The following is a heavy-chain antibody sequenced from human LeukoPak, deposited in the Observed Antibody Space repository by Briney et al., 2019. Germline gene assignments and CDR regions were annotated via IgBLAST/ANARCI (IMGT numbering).Heavy chain of an antibody. V-gene: IGHV1-46*01. CDR2: INPSGGST. J-gene: IGHJ4*02. CDR3: AKVHRALLWFGELLSYFDY. CDR1: GYTFTSYY. D-gene: IGHD3-10*01. Sequence: ASVKVSCKASGYTFTSYYMHWVRQAPGQGLEWMGIINPSGGSTSYAQKFQGRVTMTRDTSTSTVYMELSSLRAEDTAVYYCAKVHRALLWFGELLSYFDYWGQGTLVTVSS.